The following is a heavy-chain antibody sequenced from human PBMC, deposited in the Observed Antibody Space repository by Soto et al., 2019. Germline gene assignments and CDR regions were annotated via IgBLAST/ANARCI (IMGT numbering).Heavy chain of an antibody. CDR2: IIPIFGTA. D-gene: IGHD6-13*01. V-gene: IGHV1-69*01. J-gene: IGHJ5*02. CDR1: GGTFSSYA. CDR3: AREGPYSSSLNWFDP. Sequence: SSVKVSCKASGGTFSSYAISWVRQAPGQGLEWMGGIIPIFGTANYAQKFQGRVTITADESTSTAYMELSSLRSEDTAVYYCAREGPYSSSLNWFDPWGQGTLVTVSS.